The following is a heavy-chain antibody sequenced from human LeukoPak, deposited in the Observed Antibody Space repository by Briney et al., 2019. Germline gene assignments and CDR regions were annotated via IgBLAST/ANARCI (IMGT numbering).Heavy chain of an antibody. CDR2: IYYSGST. D-gene: IGHD3-16*01. CDR3: ARVRPRGTWFDP. Sequence: PSETLSLTCTVSGGSISSYYWSWIRQPPGRGLEWIGYIYYSGSTNYNPSLKSRVTISVDTSKNQFSLKLSSVTAADTAVYYCARVRPRGTWFDPWGQGTLVTVSS. CDR1: GGSISSYY. V-gene: IGHV4-59*12. J-gene: IGHJ5*02.